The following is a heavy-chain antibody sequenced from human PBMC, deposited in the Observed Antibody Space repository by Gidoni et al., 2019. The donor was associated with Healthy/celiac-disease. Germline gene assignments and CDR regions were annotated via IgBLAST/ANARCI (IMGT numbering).Heavy chain of an antibody. D-gene: IGHD2-15*01. CDR1: GFTFSSYS. J-gene: IGHJ4*02. CDR2: MSSSSSYI. Sequence: ALVKPGWSLILSCAASGFTFSSYSMNWVRQAPGKGLEWVSSMSSSSSYIYYADSVKVRFTISRDTAKNSLYLQMTSLRAEDTAVYYCARVVVVVAATLVDYWGQGTLVTVSS. V-gene: IGHV3-21*01. CDR3: ARVVVVVAATLVDY.